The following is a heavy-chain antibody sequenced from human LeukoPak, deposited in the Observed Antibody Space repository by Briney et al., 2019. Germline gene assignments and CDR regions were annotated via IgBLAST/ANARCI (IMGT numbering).Heavy chain of an antibody. Sequence: PGGSLGLSFAASGFTVSSNYMSWVRQAPGKGLEWVSVIYSGGSTYYADSVKGRFTISRDNSKNTLYLQMNSLRAEDTAVYYCARDLLATSYYGMDVWGQGTTVTVSS. J-gene: IGHJ6*02. CDR2: IYSGGST. D-gene: IGHD5-24*01. CDR3: ARDLLATSYYGMDV. CDR1: GFTVSSNY. V-gene: IGHV3-53*01.